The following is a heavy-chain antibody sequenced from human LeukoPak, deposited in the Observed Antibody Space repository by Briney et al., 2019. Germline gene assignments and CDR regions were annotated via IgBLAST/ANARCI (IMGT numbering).Heavy chain of an antibody. V-gene: IGHV1-46*01. CDR2: INPSDGST. CDR1: GYTFTSYY. CDR3: ARSFYSGIRSMIVVVKGAFDI. Sequence: ASVKVSCKASGYTFTSYYMHWVRQAPGQGLEWMGIINPSDGSTSYAQKFQGRVTMTRDMSTSTVYMELSSLRSEDTAVYYCARSFYSGIRSMIVVVKGAFDIWGQGTMVTVSS. D-gene: IGHD3-22*01. J-gene: IGHJ3*02.